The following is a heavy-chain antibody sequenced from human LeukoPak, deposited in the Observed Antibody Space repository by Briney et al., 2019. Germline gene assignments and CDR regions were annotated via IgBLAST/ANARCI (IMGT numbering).Heavy chain of an antibody. J-gene: IGHJ3*02. V-gene: IGHV3-21*01. CDR1: GFTFSSYS. D-gene: IGHD3-16*02. Sequence: GGSPRLSCAASGFTFSSYSMNWVRQAPGKGLEWVSSISSSSSYIYYADSVKGRFTISRDNAKNSLYLQMNSLRAEDTAVYYCARDNSYDYVWGSYRRPDAFDIWGQGTMVTVSS. CDR2: ISSSSSYI. CDR3: ARDNSYDYVWGSYRRPDAFDI.